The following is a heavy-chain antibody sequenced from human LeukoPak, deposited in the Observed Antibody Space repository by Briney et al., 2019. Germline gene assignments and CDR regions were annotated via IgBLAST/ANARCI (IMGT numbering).Heavy chain of an antibody. CDR3: ARDLTGYDQYSYFDY. V-gene: IGHV3-30-3*01. J-gene: IGHJ4*02. CDR2: ISYDGSNK. D-gene: IGHD5-12*01. Sequence: GGSLRLSCAASGFAFSSYAMHWVRQAPGKGLEWVAVISYDGSNKYYADSVKGRFTISRDNSKNTLYLQMNSLRAEDTAVYYCARDLTGYDQYSYFDYWGQGTLVTVSS. CDR1: GFAFSSYA.